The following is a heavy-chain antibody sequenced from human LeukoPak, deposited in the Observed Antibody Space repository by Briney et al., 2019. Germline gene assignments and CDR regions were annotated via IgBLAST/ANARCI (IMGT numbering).Heavy chain of an antibody. CDR1: GFTFSNYA. V-gene: IGHV3-33*01. Sequence: GGSLRLSCAASGFTFSNYAIHWVRQAPGKGLEWVAVTWSDGTNKYYADSVKGRFTISRDNSKKTVYLQMNSLRAEDTAGYYCAREGGYGPDFDYGGQEPLVTVSP. CDR2: TWSDGTNK. J-gene: IGHJ4*02. CDR3: AREGGYGPDFDY. D-gene: IGHD3-16*01.